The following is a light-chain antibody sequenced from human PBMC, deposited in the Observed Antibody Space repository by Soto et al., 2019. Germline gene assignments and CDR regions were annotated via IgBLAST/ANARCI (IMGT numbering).Light chain of an antibody. CDR2: DTS. J-gene: IGKJ4*01. Sequence: EIVLTQSPATLSLSPGERATLFCRASQSLSSFLAWFQQKPGQAPRLLIYDTSNRATGIPARFSGRGSGTDFTLTISSLEPEDFAVYFCQQRANWPLTFGGGTKVELK. CDR3: QQRANWPLT. V-gene: IGKV3-11*01. CDR1: QSLSSF.